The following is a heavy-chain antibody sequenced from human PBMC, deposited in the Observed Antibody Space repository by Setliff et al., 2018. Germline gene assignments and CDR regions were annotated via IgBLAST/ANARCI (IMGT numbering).Heavy chain of an antibody. Sequence: SETLSLTCTVSGGSISSRSYYWAWIRQPPGKGLECIGSFSESGSTYCSPSLKSRVTISVDTSKNQFSLNLNSVTAADTAVYYCARQGGDYYDGSGYYYAPFDYWGQGILVTVSS. D-gene: IGHD3-22*01. CDR1: GGSISSRSYY. J-gene: IGHJ4*02. CDR3: ARQGGDYYDGSGYYYAPFDY. CDR2: FSESGST. V-gene: IGHV4-39*01.